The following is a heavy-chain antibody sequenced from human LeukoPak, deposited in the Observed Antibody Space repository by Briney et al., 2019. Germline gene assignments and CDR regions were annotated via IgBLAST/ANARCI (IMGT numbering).Heavy chain of an antibody. CDR2: ISGRGGST. CDR1: GFTFSSYA. CDR3: AKGLSTNYYYGMDV. D-gene: IGHD2-2*01. Sequence: GGSLRLSCAASGFTFSSYAMSWVRQAPGKGLEWVSAISGRGGSTHYADSVKGRFTISRDNSKNPLYLQMNSLRAEDTAVYYCAKGLSTNYYYGMDVWGQGTTVTVSS. V-gene: IGHV3-23*01. J-gene: IGHJ6*02.